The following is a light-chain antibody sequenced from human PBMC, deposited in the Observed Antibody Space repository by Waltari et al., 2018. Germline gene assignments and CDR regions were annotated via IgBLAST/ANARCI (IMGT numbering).Light chain of an antibody. CDR3: CSYAGSYNFV. J-gene: IGLJ1*01. Sequence: QSALTQPPSASGSPGQSVTISCTGTSSDVGGYNYVSWYHQHPGKAPKFMVYDVTKRPSGVPARFSGAKSGNTASLTISGLQAEDEADYYCCSYAGSYNFVFGSGTTVTVL. CDR1: SSDVGGYNY. CDR2: DVT. V-gene: IGLV2-8*01.